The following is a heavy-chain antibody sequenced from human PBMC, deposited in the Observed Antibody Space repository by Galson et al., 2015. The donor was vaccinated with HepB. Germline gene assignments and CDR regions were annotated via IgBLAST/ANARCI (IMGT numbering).Heavy chain of an antibody. J-gene: IGHJ5*02. CDR3: ARDSRATFGEPNWFDP. Sequence: SLRLSCAASGFTFSSYNMIWVRQAPGKGLDWISYISATGTTIDYADSVKGRFIISRDNAKNSLYLQMNSLRVEDTAVYYCARDSRATFGEPNWFDPWGQGTLVIVSS. V-gene: IGHV3-48*03. D-gene: IGHD3-3*01. CDR2: ISATGTTI. CDR1: GFTFSSYN.